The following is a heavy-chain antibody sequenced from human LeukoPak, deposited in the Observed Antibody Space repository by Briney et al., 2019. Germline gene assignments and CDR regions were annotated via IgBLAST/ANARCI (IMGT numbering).Heavy chain of an antibody. Sequence: SETLSPTCAVSGYSISSGYYWGWIRQPPGKGLEWIGNVYQSGITYYNASLKSRVTISVDTSKNQFSLKLNSVTAADTAVYYCVRRYSNSYFDYWGQGTLVTVSS. CDR2: VYQSGIT. D-gene: IGHD4-11*01. J-gene: IGHJ4*02. CDR3: VRRYSNSYFDY. V-gene: IGHV4-38-2*01. CDR1: GYSISSGYY.